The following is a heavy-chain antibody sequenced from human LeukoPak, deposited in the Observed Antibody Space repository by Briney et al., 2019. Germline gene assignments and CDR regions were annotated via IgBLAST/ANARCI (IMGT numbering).Heavy chain of an antibody. CDR2: IRSKANGETT. V-gene: IGHV3-49*04. D-gene: IGHD3-10*01. J-gene: IGHJ4*02. CDR3: TNRVPDYSGSSGSYSYYFDD. CDR1: GFTFGDYG. Sequence: GGSLRLSCTTSGFTFGDYGMSWVRQAPGKGLEWVGFIRSKANGETTQYAASVKGRFTISRDDSKGIAYLQMSSLKTEDTAMYYCTNRVPDYSGSSGSYSYYFDDWGQGTLVSVSP.